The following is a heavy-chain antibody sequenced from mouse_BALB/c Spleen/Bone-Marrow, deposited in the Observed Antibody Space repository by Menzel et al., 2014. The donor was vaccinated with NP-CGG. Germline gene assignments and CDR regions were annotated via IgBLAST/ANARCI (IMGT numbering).Heavy chain of an antibody. CDR2: ILPGSGST. D-gene: IGHD2-4*01. V-gene: IGHV1-9*01. Sequence: QVQLQQSGAELMKPGASVKISCKATGYTFXSYWIEWVKQRPGHGLEWIGEILPGSGSTNYNEKFKGKATFTADTSSNTAYMQLSSLTSEDSAVYYCARSTMITPFAYWGQGTLVTASA. CDR1: GYTFXSYW. CDR3: ARSTMITPFAY. J-gene: IGHJ3*01.